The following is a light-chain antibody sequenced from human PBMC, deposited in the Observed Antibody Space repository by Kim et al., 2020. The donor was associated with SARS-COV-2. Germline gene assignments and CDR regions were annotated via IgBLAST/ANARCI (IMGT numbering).Light chain of an antibody. CDR1: SLRSYY. Sequence: VALGQTVRITCQGDSLRSYYATWDQQKPGRAPILVIYSKNNRPSGIPDRFSGSSSGNTASLTITGTQAGDEADYYCNSRDSNDNVVFGGGTQLTVL. CDR2: SKN. V-gene: IGLV3-19*01. CDR3: NSRDSNDNVV. J-gene: IGLJ2*01.